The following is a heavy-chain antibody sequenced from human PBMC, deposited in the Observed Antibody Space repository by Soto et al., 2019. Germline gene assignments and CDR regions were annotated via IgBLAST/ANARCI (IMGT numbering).Heavy chain of an antibody. CDR2: IYWDNDK. J-gene: IGHJ4*02. D-gene: IGHD3-10*01. CDR3: ALSLWFGELH. CDR1: GFSLSTTGVG. Sequence: QITLKESGHTLVKPTQTLTLTCSFSGFSLSTTGVGVGWIRQSPGKALEWLAIIYWDNDKRYSPSLKSRVTITKDTSKNQVVLTVTNMDPVDTGTYYCALSLWFGELHWGQGALVTVSS. V-gene: IGHV2-5*02.